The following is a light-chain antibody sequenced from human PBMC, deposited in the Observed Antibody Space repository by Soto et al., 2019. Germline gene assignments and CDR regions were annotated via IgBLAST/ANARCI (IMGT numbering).Light chain of an antibody. V-gene: IGKV1-39*01. CDR3: QQGASTPLT. CDR1: QSISNH. J-gene: IGKJ4*01. CDR2: AVS. Sequence: DIQMTQSPSSLSASVEDRVIITCRASQSISNHLNWYQQTPGKAPKSLIYAVSNLQSGIPPRFSGSGSETEFTLTITSLQPEDFATYYCQQGASTPLTFGGGTKVDIK.